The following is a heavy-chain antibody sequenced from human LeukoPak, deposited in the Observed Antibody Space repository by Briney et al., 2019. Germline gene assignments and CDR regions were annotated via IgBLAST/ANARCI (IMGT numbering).Heavy chain of an antibody. CDR3: IRGGIQVSGIDAFDI. CDR1: GFTFSSYD. V-gene: IGHV3-13*01. D-gene: IGHD5/OR15-5a*01. J-gene: IGHJ3*02. Sequence: PGGSLRLSCAASGFTFSSYDMHWVRQAPGRGLEWVSAIGLAGDTYYPDSVKGRFTISRENAENSMHLQMNSLKDGDTAVYYCIRGGIQVSGIDAFDIWGQGTVVTVSS. CDR2: IGLAGDT.